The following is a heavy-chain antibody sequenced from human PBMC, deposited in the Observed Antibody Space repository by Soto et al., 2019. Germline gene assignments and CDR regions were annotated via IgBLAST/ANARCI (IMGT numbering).Heavy chain of an antibody. CDR3: AKVSRAEVDY. Sequence: QVQLVESGGGVVQPGRSLRLSCAASGFTFSSYGMHWVRQAPGKGLEWVAVISYDGSNKYYADSVKGRFTISRDKSKNTLYLQMNSLRAEDTAVYYCAKVSRAEVDYWGQGTLVTVSS. V-gene: IGHV3-30*18. CDR1: GFTFSSYG. J-gene: IGHJ4*02. D-gene: IGHD3-3*02. CDR2: ISYDGSNK.